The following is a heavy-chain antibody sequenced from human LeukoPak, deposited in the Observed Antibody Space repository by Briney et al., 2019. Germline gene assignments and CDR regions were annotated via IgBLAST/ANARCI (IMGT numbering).Heavy chain of an antibody. J-gene: IGHJ4*02. Sequence: GGSLRLSCAASGFTFSSYGMHWVRQAPGKGLEWVAVISYDGSNKYYADSVKGRFTISRDNSKNTLYLQMNSLRAEDMAVYYCAKYEGDSDYWGQGTLVTVSS. CDR2: ISYDGSNK. V-gene: IGHV3-30*18. CDR3: AKYEGDSDY. CDR1: GFTFSSYG. D-gene: IGHD3-16*01.